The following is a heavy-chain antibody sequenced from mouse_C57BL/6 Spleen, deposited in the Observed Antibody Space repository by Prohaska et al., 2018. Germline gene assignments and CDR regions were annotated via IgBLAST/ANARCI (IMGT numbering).Heavy chain of an antibody. CDR1: GFTFSNYW. V-gene: IGHV6-3*01. Sequence: EVKLEASGGGLVQPGGSMKPSCVASGFTFSNYWMNWVRKSPEKELEWVAQIRLKSDNYATHYAESVKGRFTISRDDSKSSVYLQMNNLRAEDTGIYYCTAPAWSSDYWGQGTTLTVSS. D-gene: IGHD1-3*01. J-gene: IGHJ2*01. CDR3: TAPAWSSDY. CDR2: IRLKSDNYAT.